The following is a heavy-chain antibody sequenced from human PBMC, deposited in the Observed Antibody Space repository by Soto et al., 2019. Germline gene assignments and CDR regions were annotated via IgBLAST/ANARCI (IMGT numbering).Heavy chain of an antibody. CDR3: ARDSASSGVFT. J-gene: IGHJ3*01. V-gene: IGHV4-4*02. CDR2: ISRSGTT. D-gene: IGHD6-19*01. CDR1: GGSISSSNW. Sequence: SETLSLTCAVTGGSISSSNWWTWVRQPPGEGLEWVGEISRSGTTNYKPSLKSRVSISVDRSRNEFSLNLGSVTAADTAMYYCARDSASSGVFTWGQGTMVTVSS.